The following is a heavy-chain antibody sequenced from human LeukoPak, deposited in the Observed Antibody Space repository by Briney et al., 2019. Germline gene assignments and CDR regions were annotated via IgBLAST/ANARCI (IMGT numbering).Heavy chain of an antibody. J-gene: IGHJ5*02. Sequence: GGSLRLSCAASGFTFSSYAMSWVRQAPGKGLEWVSAISGSGGSTYYADSVKGRFTISRDNSKNTLYLQMNSLRAEDTAVYYCAKNPGYDFWSGYRNWFDPWGQGTLVTVSS. D-gene: IGHD3-3*01. CDR2: ISGSGGST. CDR1: GFTFSSYA. V-gene: IGHV3-23*01. CDR3: AKNPGYDFWSGYRNWFDP.